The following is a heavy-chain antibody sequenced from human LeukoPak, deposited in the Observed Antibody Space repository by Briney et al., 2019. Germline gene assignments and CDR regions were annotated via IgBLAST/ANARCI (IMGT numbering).Heavy chain of an antibody. J-gene: IGHJ4*02. D-gene: IGHD6-6*01. CDR1: GFTFSSFG. CDR2: ISGSGDST. V-gene: IGHV3-23*01. Sequence: GGSLRLSCAASGFTFSSFGMSWVRQAPGKGLEWVSGISGSGDSTYYADSVKGRFTISRDNSKNTLYLQMNSLRAEDTAVYYCAKGRVRQLDPFDYWGQGTLVTVSS. CDR3: AKGRVRQLDPFDY.